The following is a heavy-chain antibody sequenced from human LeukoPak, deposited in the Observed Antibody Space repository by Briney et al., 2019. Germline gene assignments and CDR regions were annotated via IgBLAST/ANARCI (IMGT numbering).Heavy chain of an antibody. CDR1: GFTFSNAW. D-gene: IGHD1-26*01. CDR3: TTEDSGSYLLDY. CDR2: IKSKTDGGTT. Sequence: NPGGSLRLSCAASGFTFSNAWMMWVRRAPGKGLEGVGRIKSKTDGGTTDYAAPVKGRFTISRDDSKNTLYLQMNSLKTEDAAVYYCTTEDSGSYLLDYWGQGTLVTVSS. J-gene: IGHJ4*02. V-gene: IGHV3-15*07.